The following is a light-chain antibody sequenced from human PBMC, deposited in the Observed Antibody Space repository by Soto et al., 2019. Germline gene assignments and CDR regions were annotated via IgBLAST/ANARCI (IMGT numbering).Light chain of an antibody. CDR2: YDS. J-gene: IGLJ2*01. Sequence: SYELTQPPSVSVAPGKTARITCGGNNIGSKSVHWYQQKPGQAPVLVSYYDSDRPSGIPERFSGSNSGNTATLTISKVEAGEEADDYCQVWDSSSDHHVFGGGTKLTVL. CDR1: NIGSKS. CDR3: QVWDSSSDHHV. V-gene: IGLV3-21*04.